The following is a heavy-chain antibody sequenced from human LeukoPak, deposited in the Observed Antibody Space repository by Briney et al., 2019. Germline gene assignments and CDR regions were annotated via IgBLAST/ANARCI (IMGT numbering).Heavy chain of an antibody. D-gene: IGHD6-19*01. V-gene: IGHV3-9*01. CDR2: ISWNSGSI. CDR1: GFTFDDYA. Sequence: PGGSLRLSCAASGFTFDDYAMQWVRLAPGKALEWVSGISWNSGSIGYADSVKGRFTISRDNAKNSLYLQMNSLRAEDTALYYCAKIAVSSGHYDYWGQGTVVTVSS. J-gene: IGHJ4*02. CDR3: AKIAVSSGHYDY.